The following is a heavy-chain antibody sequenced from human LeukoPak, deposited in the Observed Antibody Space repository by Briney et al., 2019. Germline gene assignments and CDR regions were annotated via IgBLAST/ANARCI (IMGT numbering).Heavy chain of an antibody. CDR1: GGSISSGDYY. V-gene: IGHV4-30-4*01. J-gene: IGHJ6*02. D-gene: IGHD2-8*02. CDR2: IYYSGST. CDR3: AREDIVLGMDV. Sequence: SQTLSLTCTVSGGSISSGDYYWSWIRQPPGKGLEWLGYIYYSGSTYYNPSLKSRVTLSVDTSKNQFSLKLSSVTAADTAVYYCAREDIVLGMDVWGQGTTVTVSS.